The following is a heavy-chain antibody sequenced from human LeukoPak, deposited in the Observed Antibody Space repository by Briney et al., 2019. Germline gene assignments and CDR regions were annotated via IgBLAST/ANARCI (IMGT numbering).Heavy chain of an antibody. Sequence: ASVKVSCKASGYTFSSYGISWVRQAPGQGLEWMGWISAYNGNTNYAPKLQGRLTMTTDTSTTTAYMELRSLRSDDTAVYYCARDRLRLGELSLGYWGQGTLVTVSS. CDR2: ISAYNGNT. J-gene: IGHJ4*02. CDR1: GYTFSSYG. V-gene: IGHV1-18*01. CDR3: ARDRLRLGELSLGY. D-gene: IGHD3-16*02.